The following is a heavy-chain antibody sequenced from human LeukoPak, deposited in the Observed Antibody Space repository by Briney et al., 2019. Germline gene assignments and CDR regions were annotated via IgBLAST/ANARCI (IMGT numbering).Heavy chain of an antibody. D-gene: IGHD5-12*01. CDR3: AKGGYDQQTYYYYYGMDV. CDR2: IWYDGSNK. CDR1: GFTFSSYG. V-gene: IGHV3-30*02. J-gene: IGHJ6*04. Sequence: PGGSLRLSCAASGFTFSSYGMHWVRQAPGKGLEWVAVIWYDGSNKYYADSVKGRFTISRDNSKNTLYLQMNSLRAEDTAVYYCAKGGYDQQTYYYYYGMDVWGKGTTATVSS.